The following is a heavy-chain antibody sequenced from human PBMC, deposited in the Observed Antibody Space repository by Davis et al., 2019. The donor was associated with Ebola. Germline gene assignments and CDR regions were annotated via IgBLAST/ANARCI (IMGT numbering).Heavy chain of an antibody. CDR2: ISSSSSTI. J-gene: IGHJ6*02. CDR3: ARDISGYSGYGYYYYGMDV. V-gene: IGHV3-48*04. D-gene: IGHD5-12*01. CDR1: GFTFSSYS. Sequence: GESLKISCAASGFTFSSYSMNWVRQAPGKGLEWVSYISSSSSTIYYADSVKGRFTISRDNAKNSLYLQMNSLRAEDTAVYYCARDISGYSGYGYYYYGMDVWGQGTTVTVSS.